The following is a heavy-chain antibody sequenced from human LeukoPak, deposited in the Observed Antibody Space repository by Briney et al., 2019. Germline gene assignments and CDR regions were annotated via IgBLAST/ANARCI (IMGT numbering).Heavy chain of an antibody. V-gene: IGHV3-7*01. CDR1: GFTFSNAW. Sequence: PGGSLRLSCAASGFTFSNAWMSWVRQAPGKGLEWVANIKQDGSEKYYVDSVKGRFTISRDNAKNSLYLQMNSLRAEDTAVYYCARTYSGSYYLYYYYYYMDVWGKGTTVTISS. CDR2: IKQDGSEK. CDR3: ARTYSGSYYLYYYYYYMDV. D-gene: IGHD1-26*01. J-gene: IGHJ6*03.